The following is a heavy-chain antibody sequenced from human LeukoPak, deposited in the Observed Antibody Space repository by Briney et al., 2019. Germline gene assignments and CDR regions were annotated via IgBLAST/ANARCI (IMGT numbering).Heavy chain of an antibody. Sequence: SETLSLTCTVSGGSISGYYWSWIRQPPGKGLEWIGEINHSGSTNYNPSLKSRVTISVDTSKNQFSLKLSSVTAADTAVYYCARRDSSGYYYTFYYYYGMDVWGQGTTVTVSS. CDR1: GGSISGYY. J-gene: IGHJ6*02. CDR2: INHSGST. CDR3: ARRDSSGYYYTFYYYYGMDV. V-gene: IGHV4-34*01. D-gene: IGHD3-22*01.